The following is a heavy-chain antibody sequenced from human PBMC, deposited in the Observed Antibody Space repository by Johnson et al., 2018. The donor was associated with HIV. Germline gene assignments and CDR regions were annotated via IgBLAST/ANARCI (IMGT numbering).Heavy chain of an antibody. CDR1: GFRFDDYG. D-gene: IGHD1-14*01. J-gene: IGHJ3*02. Sequence: VQLVESGGGVVRPGGSLRLSCTVAGFRFDDYGMSWVRQAPGKGLEWISTINWNGGRTGYVDSLKGRFTISRDNAKNSLYLQMNSLRAEDTAVYYCARAFGSAFDIWGQGTMVTVSS. CDR3: ARAFGSAFDI. CDR2: INWNGGRT. V-gene: IGHV3-20*04.